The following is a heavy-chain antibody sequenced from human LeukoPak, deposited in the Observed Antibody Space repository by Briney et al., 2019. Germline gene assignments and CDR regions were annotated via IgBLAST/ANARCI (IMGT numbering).Heavy chain of an antibody. D-gene: IGHD1-1*01. CDR3: VRVKGTYFDF. CDR2: ISASGSNI. J-gene: IGHJ4*02. V-gene: IGHV3-48*01. Sequence: PGGSLRLSCAASGFTFSSYSMNWVRQAPGKGLEWVSYISASGSNIYYLDAVKGRFTVSRDNAMNSLFLQMDRPRAEDTAIYYCVRVKGTYFDFWGQGTPVTVSS. CDR1: GFTFSSYS.